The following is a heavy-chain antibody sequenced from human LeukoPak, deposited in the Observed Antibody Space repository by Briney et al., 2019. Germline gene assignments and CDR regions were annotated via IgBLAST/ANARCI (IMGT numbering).Heavy chain of an antibody. CDR2: ISSSSNYI. Sequence: GGSLRLSCAASEFTFSSYSMNWVRQAPGKGLEWVSSISSSSNYIHYADSMKGRFTISRDNAKNSLYLQMNSLRAEDTAVYFCAREMAAGTFDYWGQGALVTVSS. CDR3: AREMAAGTFDY. CDR1: EFTFSSYS. D-gene: IGHD5-24*01. J-gene: IGHJ4*02. V-gene: IGHV3-21*01.